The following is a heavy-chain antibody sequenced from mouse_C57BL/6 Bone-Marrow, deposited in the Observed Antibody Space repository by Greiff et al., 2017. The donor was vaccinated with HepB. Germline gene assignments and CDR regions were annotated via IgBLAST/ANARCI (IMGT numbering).Heavy chain of an antibody. J-gene: IGHJ1*03. CDR2: ISSGSSTI. V-gene: IGHV5-17*01. CDR3: ATTVGDWYFDV. CDR1: GFTFSDYG. Sequence: EVMLVESGGGLVKPGGSLKLSCAASGFTFSDYGMHWVRQAPEKGLEWVAYISSGSSTIYYADTVKGRFTISRDNAKNTLFLQLTSLRSEDTAMYDCATTVGDWYFDVWGTGTTVTVSS. D-gene: IGHD1-1*01.